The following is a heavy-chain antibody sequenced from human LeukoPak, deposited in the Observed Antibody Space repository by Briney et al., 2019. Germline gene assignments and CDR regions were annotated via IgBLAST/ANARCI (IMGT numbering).Heavy chain of an antibody. J-gene: IGHJ4*02. V-gene: IGHV5-51*01. CDR3: ASNYCSGGSCYTYGDY. D-gene: IGHD2-15*01. Sequence: GESLKISCKGSGYSFTSYWIGWVRQMPGKGLEWMGIIYPGDSDTRYSPSFQGQVTISADKSISTAYLQWSSLKASDTAMYYCASNYCSGGSCYTYGDYWGQGTLDTVSS. CDR2: IYPGDSDT. CDR1: GYSFTSYW.